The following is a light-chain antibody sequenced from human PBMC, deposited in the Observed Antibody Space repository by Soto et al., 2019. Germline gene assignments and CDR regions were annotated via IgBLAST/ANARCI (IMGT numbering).Light chain of an antibody. V-gene: IGLV1-44*01. Sequence: QSVLTQPPSTSGTPGQRVTISCSGSSSNIGSNSVNWYQQLPGTAPKLLIYSNNQRPSGVPDRFSGSKSGTSASLAISGLQSEDEADYYCAAWDDNLNAAVFGGGTQLTVL. J-gene: IGLJ7*01. CDR2: SNN. CDR3: AAWDDNLNAAV. CDR1: SSNIGSNS.